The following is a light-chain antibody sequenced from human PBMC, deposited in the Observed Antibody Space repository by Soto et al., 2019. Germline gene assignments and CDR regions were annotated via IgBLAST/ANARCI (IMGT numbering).Light chain of an antibody. CDR3: CSYAGSRV. CDR1: TSDVGGYNL. V-gene: IGLV2-23*01. CDR2: DGS. J-gene: IGLJ3*02. Sequence: QSALPQPASLSGSPGQWTTIPCTGTTSDVGGYNLVSWYQQHPGKAPKLMIFDGSKRPSGVSNRFSGSKSGNTPSLTISGLQAEDEADYYCCSYAGSRVFGGGTKLTVL.